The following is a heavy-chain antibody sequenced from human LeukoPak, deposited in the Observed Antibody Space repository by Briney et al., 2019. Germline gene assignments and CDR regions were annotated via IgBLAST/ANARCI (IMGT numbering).Heavy chain of an antibody. J-gene: IGHJ4*02. CDR3: ARFKKRYYFDY. CDR1: GGSISSGGYY. V-gene: IGHV4-31*03. Sequence: PSETLSLTCTVSGGSISSGGYYWSWIPQHPGKGLEWIGYIYYSGGTYYNPSLKSRVTISVDTSKNQFSLKLSSVTAADTAVYYCARFKKRYYFDYWGQGTLVTVSS. D-gene: IGHD6-25*01. CDR2: IYYSGGT.